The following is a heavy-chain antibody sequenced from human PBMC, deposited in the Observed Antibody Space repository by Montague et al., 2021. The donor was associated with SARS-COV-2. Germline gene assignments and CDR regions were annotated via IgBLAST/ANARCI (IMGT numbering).Heavy chain of an antibody. V-gene: IGHV2-70*01. CDR1: GFSLSTSGMC. CDR3: ARIPVSGTAMDQYYYYYGMDV. Sequence: PALVKPTQTLTLTCTFSGFSLSTSGMCVSWIRQPPGKALEWLALIDWDDDKYYSTSLKTRLTISKDTSKNQVVLTMTNMDPVVTAMYYCARIPVSGTAMDQYYYYYGMDVWGQGTTVTVSS. D-gene: IGHD5-18*01. CDR2: IDWDDDK. J-gene: IGHJ6*02.